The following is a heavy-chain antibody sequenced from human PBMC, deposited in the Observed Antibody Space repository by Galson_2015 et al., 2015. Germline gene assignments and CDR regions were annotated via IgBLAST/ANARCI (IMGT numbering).Heavy chain of an antibody. J-gene: IGHJ6*02. V-gene: IGHV3-48*02. CDR2: ISSGGITI. CDR1: GFTFSSYS. CDR3: ARDFTEGNV. Sequence: SLRLSCAASGFTFSSYSMNWVRQAPGKGLEWVSYISSGGITIYYADSVKGRFSISRDYAKNSLFLQMNSLRDEDTAVYYCARDFTEGNVWGQGTTVTVSS. D-gene: IGHD1-14*01.